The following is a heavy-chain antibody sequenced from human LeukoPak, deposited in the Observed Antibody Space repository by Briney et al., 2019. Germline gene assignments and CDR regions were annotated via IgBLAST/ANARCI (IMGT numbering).Heavy chain of an antibody. Sequence: SETLSLTCTVSGGSISSGNYYCSWIRQPAGRGLQWIGRIYASGSTNYNPSLKSRVTISVDTSKNQFSLKLSSVTAADTAVYYCARDSVAAAGTGSNWFDPWGQGTLVTVSS. CDR1: GGSISSGNYY. CDR3: ARDSVAAAGTGSNWFDP. V-gene: IGHV4-61*02. J-gene: IGHJ5*02. D-gene: IGHD6-13*01. CDR2: IYASGST.